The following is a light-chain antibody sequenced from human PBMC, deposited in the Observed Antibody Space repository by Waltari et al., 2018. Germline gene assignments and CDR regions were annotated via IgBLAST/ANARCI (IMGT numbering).Light chain of an antibody. V-gene: IGKV2-28*01. CDR3: MQALQTPWT. CDR1: QSLLHSNGYNY. J-gene: IGKJ1*01. Sequence: IVMTQSPLSLPVPPGEPASISCRSSQSLLHSNGYNYLDWYLQKTGQSPQLLIYLGSNRASGVPDRFSGSGSGTDFTLKISRVEAEDVGVYYCMQALQTPWTFGQGTKVEIK. CDR2: LGS.